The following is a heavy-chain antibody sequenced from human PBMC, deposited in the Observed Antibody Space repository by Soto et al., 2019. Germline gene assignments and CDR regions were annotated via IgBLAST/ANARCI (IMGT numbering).Heavy chain of an antibody. CDR2: IYYSGST. CDR3: ASQVAATPGYFDY. J-gene: IGHJ4*02. CDR1: GGSISSYY. Sequence: PSETLSLTCTVSGGSISSYYWSWIRQPPGKGLEWIGYIYYSGSTNYNPSLKSRVTISVDTSKNQFSLKLSSVTAADTAVYYRASQVAATPGYFDYWGQGTLVTVSS. V-gene: IGHV4-59*01. D-gene: IGHD2-15*01.